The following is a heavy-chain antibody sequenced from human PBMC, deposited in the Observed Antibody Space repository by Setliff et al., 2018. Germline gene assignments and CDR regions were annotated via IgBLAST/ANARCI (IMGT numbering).Heavy chain of an antibody. Sequence: ASVKVSCKASGYSFTTYNIHWFRQAPGQGLEWVGIIFPSDGSTAYAEKFQGGVTMTRDTSTRTVYMELSSLRLEDSAVYYCARALGATITHFDYWGQGTLVTVSS. CDR2: IFPSDGST. V-gene: IGHV1-46*01. CDR1: GYSFTTYN. CDR3: ARALGATITHFDY. D-gene: IGHD1-26*01. J-gene: IGHJ4*02.